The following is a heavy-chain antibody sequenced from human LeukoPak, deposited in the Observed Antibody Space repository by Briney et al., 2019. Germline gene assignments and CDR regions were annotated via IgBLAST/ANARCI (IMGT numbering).Heavy chain of an antibody. CDR2: ISGSGGST. J-gene: IGHJ4*02. V-gene: IGHV3-23*01. CDR1: GFTFSSYA. D-gene: IGHD6-19*01. Sequence: PGRSLRLSCAASGFTFSSYAMSWVRQAPGKGLEWVSAISGSGGSTYYADSVKGRFTISRDNSKNTLYLQMNSLRAEDTAVYYCAKAAFSGWYVSPFDYWGQGTLVTVSS. CDR3: AKAAFSGWYVSPFDY.